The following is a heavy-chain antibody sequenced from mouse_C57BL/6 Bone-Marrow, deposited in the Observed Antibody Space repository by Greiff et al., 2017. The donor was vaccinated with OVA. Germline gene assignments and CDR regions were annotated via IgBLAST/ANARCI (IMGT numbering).Heavy chain of an antibody. CDR3: ARNMYFVY. CDR1: GYAFTNYL. CDR2: INPGSGGN. Sequence: QVQLQQSGAELVRPGTSVKVSCKASGYAFTNYLIEWVKQRPGKGLEWIGVINPGSGGNNYTEKFKGKATLTADKSSSTAYMQLSSLTSEDSAVYFCARNMYFVYWGQGTTLTVSS. J-gene: IGHJ2*01. V-gene: IGHV1-54*01.